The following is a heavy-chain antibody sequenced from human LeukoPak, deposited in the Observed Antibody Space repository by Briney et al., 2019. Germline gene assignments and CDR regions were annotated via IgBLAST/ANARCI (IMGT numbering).Heavy chain of an antibody. CDR3: ARGREVRYYYYYGMDV. CDR2: ITPLFGTA. J-gene: IGHJ6*02. D-gene: IGHD3-10*01. CDR1: GGTFSKYT. Sequence: SVKVSCKASGGTFSKYTISWVRQRPGQGLEWMGGITPLFGTANYAQKFQGRVTITADESASTAYMELSSLRSEDTAVYYCARGREVRYYYYYGMDVWGQGTTVTVSS. V-gene: IGHV1-69*01.